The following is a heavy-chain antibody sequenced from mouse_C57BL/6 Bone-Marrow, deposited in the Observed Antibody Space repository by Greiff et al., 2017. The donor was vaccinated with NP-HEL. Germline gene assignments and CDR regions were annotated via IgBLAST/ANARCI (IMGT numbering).Heavy chain of an antibody. D-gene: IGHD1-1*01. CDR3: ARSGDDCSSYRVYYAMDY. V-gene: IGHV1-22*01. CDR2: INPNNGGT. Sequence: VQLQQSGPELVKPGASVKMSCKASGYTFTDYNMHWVKQSHGKSLEWIGYINPNNGGTSYNQKFKGKATLTVNKSSSTAYMELRSLTSEESAVYFCARSGDDCSSYRVYYAMDYWGQGTSVTVSS. J-gene: IGHJ4*01. CDR1: GYTFTDYN.